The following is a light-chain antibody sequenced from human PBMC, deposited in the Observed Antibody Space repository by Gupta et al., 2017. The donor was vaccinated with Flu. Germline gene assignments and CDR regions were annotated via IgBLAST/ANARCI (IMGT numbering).Light chain of an antibody. CDR2: DAS. J-gene: IGKJ4*01. V-gene: IGKV1-33*01. Sequence: DIHMTQSPSSLSASVGDRVTITCQASQDISDYVIWYQQKPGRAPKLLISDASTLHTGVPSRFSGSGSVKHFTFTISSLQPEDIATYYCQQFASLPPLFGGGTKIEI. CDR3: QQFASLPPL. CDR1: QDISDY.